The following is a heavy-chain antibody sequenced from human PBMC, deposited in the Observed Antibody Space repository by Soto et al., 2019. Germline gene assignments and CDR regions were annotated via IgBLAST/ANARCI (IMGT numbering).Heavy chain of an antibody. V-gene: IGHV3-33*08. CDR1: GFTFSRYG. D-gene: IGHD2-21*02. Sequence: QVQLVESGGGVVQPGRSLRLSCAASGFTFSRYGMHWVRQPPGKGLEWVAIIGYDGRNKYYADSVKGRFTISRDNSKNTLYLQMNSLRAEDTAVYYCARDDGDYVVTRAAAFDFWGQGTMVTVSS. CDR2: IGYDGRNK. CDR3: ARDDGDYVVTRAAAFDF. J-gene: IGHJ3*01.